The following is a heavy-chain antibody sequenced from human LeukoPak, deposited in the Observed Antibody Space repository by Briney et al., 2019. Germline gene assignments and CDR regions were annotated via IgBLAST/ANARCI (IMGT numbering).Heavy chain of an antibody. J-gene: IGHJ6*02. CDR2: INHSGST. V-gene: IGHV4-34*01. CDR3: ARGGVYYYDSSGYYHYYYGMDV. D-gene: IGHD3-22*01. Sequence: PSETLSLTCAVYGGSFSGYYWSWIRQPPGKGLEWIGEINHSGSTNYNPSLKSRVTISVDTSKNQFSLKLSSVTAADTAVYYCARGGVYYYDSSGYYHYYYGMDVWGQGTTVTVSS. CDR1: GGSFSGYY.